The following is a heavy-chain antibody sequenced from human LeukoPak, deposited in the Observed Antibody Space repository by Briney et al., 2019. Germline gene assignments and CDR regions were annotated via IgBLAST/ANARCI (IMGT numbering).Heavy chain of an antibody. Sequence: PGGSLRLSCAASGFTFSSYAMSWVRQAPGKGPEWIASIDYSGRTFYSPSLRSRVTISVDTSNNDFSLNLTSVTAADTAVYYCATEFYDFLSGESWFDPWGQGALVTVS. V-gene: IGHV4-38-2*01. J-gene: IGHJ5*02. CDR3: ATEFYDFLSGESWFDP. CDR1: GFTFSSYA. CDR2: IDYSGRT. D-gene: IGHD3-9*01.